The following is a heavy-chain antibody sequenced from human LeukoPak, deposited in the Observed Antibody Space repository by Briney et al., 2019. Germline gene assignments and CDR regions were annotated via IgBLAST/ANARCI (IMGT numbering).Heavy chain of an antibody. J-gene: IGHJ3*01. CDR3: AKNLGPFDV. Sequence: GGSLRLSCAASGFTFNDFAMTWVRQAPGKGLEWVSSIGDAGTYYADSVKGRFTISRDNSKNMLYLQLNSLRAGDTAMHYCAKNLGPFDVRGQGTMVTVSS. CDR1: GFTFNDFA. CDR2: IGDAGT. V-gene: IGHV3-23*01. D-gene: IGHD3-16*01.